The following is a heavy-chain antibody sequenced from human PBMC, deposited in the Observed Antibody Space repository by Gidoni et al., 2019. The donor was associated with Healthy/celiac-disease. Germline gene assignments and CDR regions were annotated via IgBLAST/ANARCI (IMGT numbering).Heavy chain of an antibody. Sequence: QLVESGGGLGQPGGSLRLSGAASGFTFSSYGRDWVRRAPGKGLVWVSRINSDGSSTSYADSVKGRFTLSRDNAKTLLSLQMNRLRAEDTAVYYCAGAFSVIFVYWGQGNLVTVSS. CDR3: AGAFSVIFVY. CDR2: INSDGSST. D-gene: IGHD2-21*01. V-gene: IGHV3-74*01. J-gene: IGHJ4*02. CDR1: GFTFSSYG.